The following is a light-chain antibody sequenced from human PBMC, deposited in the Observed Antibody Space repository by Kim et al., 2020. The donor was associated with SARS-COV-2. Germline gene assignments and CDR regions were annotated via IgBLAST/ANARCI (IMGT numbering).Light chain of an antibody. CDR2: GNS. CDR3: QSYDSSLSGSVV. V-gene: IGLV1-40*01. Sequence: VTIYCTGSSSNIGAGYDVHWYQQLPGTAPKLLIYGNSNRPSGVPDRFSGSKSGTSASLAITGLQAEDEADYYCQSYDSSLSGSVVFGGGTKVTVL. J-gene: IGLJ2*01. CDR1: SSNIGAGYD.